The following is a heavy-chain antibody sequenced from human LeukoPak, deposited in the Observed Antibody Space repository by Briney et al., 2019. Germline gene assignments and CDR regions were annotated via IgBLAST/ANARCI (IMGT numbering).Heavy chain of an antibody. J-gene: IGHJ4*02. CDR2: INYSGST. CDR3: ARVDRGYDSSGYYLYYFDY. D-gene: IGHD3-22*01. CDR1: GGSFSTSSYY. Sequence: SETLSLTCTVSGGSFSTSSYYWGWIRQSPGKGLEWIASINYSGSTYYNPSLKSRVTISVDKSKNQFSLKLSSVTAADTAVYYCARVDRGYDSSGYYLYYFDYWGREPWSPSPQ. V-gene: IGHV4-39*07.